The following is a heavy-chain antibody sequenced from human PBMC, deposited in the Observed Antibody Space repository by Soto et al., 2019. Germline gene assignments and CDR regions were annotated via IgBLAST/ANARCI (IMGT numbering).Heavy chain of an antibody. CDR3: ARREQSDYYYMDV. V-gene: IGHV3-64*01. J-gene: IGHJ6*03. Sequence: EVQLVESGGGLVQPGGSLRLSCAASGFTFSNYAMDWVRQAPGKVLEYVSGISSNGGGTYYANSVKDRFTISRDNSKNTLYLQMGSLRAEDMAVYYCARREQSDYYYMDVWGKGTSVTVSS. CDR1: GFTFSNYA. CDR2: ISSNGGGT. D-gene: IGHD6-19*01.